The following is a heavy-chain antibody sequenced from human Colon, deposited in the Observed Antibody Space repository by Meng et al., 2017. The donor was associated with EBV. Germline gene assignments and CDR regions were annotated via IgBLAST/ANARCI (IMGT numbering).Heavy chain of an antibody. Sequence: LPGAVPGRGKLSGALSVCRVNACTSITEKKWWSWVAQPPGKGLAWIGGVYYGGSTNNHPSLKRGVTISLDEPKNQFSLRLASMTAAETAVYYCASLYGDFAFWGQGTLVTVSS. CDR1: CTSITEKKW. D-gene: IGHD4-17*01. CDR3: ASLYGDFAF. J-gene: IGHJ4*02. CDR2: VYYGGST. V-gene: IGHV4-4*02.